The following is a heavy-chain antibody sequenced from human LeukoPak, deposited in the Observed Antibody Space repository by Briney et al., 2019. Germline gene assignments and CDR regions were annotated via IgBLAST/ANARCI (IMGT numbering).Heavy chain of an antibody. CDR3: ARHPKGYFSRFDP. J-gene: IGHJ5*02. CDR1: GGSISSTTHY. D-gene: IGHD2-15*01. V-gene: IGHV4-39*01. Sequence: SETLSLTCTVSGGSISSTTHYWGWIRQPPGKGLEWIGSIYYSGNTDYDPSLKSRVTISVDTSKNQFSLKLNSVTAADTAVYYCARHPKGYFSRFDPWGQGTLVTVSS. CDR2: IYYSGNT.